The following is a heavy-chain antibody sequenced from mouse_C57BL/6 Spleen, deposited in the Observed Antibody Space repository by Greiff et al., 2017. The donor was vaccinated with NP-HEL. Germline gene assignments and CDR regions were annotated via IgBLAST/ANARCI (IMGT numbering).Heavy chain of an antibody. Sequence: QVQLQQSGAELVRPGASVTLSCKASGYTFTDYEMHWVKQTPVHGLVWIGAIDPETGGTAYNQKFKGKAILTADKSSSTAYMELRSLTSEDSAVYYCTRRGDYGPYFDYWGQGTTLTVSS. V-gene: IGHV1-15*01. CDR1: GYTFTDYE. CDR3: TRRGDYGPYFDY. D-gene: IGHD1-1*01. CDR2: IDPETGGT. J-gene: IGHJ2*01.